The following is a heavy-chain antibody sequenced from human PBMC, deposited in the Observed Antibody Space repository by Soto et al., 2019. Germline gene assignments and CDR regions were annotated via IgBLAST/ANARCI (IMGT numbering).Heavy chain of an antibody. V-gene: IGHV3-23*01. CDR2: ISASGRST. CDR3: AKGPPSEKRQPDYGMDV. CDR1: GLTFSTSA. Sequence: GGSLRLSCAASGLTFSTSAMSWGRQAPGKWLEWVSLISASGRSTDYADSVKGRFTISRDNSKTTVYLQMNSLRADDTAVYYFAKGPPSEKRQPDYGMDVWGQGXTVTVYS. J-gene: IGHJ6*02. D-gene: IGHD2-2*01.